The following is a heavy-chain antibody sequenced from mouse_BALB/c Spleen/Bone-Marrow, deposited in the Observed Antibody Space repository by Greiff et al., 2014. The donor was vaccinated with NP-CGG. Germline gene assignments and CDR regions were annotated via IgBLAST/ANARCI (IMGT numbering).Heavy chain of an antibody. CDR3: ARGEITAFAY. CDR2: IHPSDIET. V-gene: IGHV1-61*01. Sequence: QVQLKHSGAEQVRPGASVKLSCKASGYSFTIYWMNWVKQRPGQGLEWIGMIHPSDIETRLNQKFKDKATLTVDKSSNTAYMQLSSPTSEDSAVYYCARGEITAFAYWGQGTLVTVS. J-gene: IGHJ3*01. CDR1: GYSFTIYW. D-gene: IGHD2-4*01.